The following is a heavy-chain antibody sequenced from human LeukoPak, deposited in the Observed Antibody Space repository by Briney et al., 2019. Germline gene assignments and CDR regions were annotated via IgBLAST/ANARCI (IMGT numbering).Heavy chain of an antibody. CDR1: GFTFSSYG. CDR3: AKVGRYYYDSSGYFDY. CDR2: ISYDGSNK. Sequence: PGRSLRLSCAASGFTFSSYGMHWVRQAPGKGLEWVAVISYDGSNKYYADSVKGRFTISRDNSKNTLYLQMNSLRAEDTAVYYCAKVGRYYYDSSGYFDYWGQGTLVTVSS. D-gene: IGHD3-22*01. V-gene: IGHV3-30*18. J-gene: IGHJ4*02.